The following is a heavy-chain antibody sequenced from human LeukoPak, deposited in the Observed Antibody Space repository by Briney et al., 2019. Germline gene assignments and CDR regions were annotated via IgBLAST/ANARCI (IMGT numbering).Heavy chain of an antibody. D-gene: IGHD6-6*01. CDR2: INPNSGGT. CDR1: GYTFTGYY. CDR3: ARIARHSYYYYMDV. Sequence: SSVKVSCKASGYTFTGYYMHWVRQAPGQGLEWMGWINPNSGGTNYAQKFQGRVTMTRDTSISTAYMELSRLRSDDTAVYYCARIARHSYYYYMDVWGKGTTVTVSS. V-gene: IGHV1-2*02. J-gene: IGHJ6*03.